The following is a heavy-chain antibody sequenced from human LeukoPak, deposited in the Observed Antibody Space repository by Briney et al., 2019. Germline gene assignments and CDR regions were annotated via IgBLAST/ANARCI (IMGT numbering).Heavy chain of an antibody. V-gene: IGHV4-31*03. CDR3: ARGTTGTQDY. CDR2: IYYSGST. D-gene: IGHD1-1*01. CDR1: GGSISSGGYY. Sequence: PSETLSLTCTVSGGSISSGGYYWSWIRQHPGKGLEWIGYIYYSGSTYYNPSLKSRVTISVDTSKNQFSLKLSSVTAADTAVYYCARGTTGTQDYWGQGTLVTASS. J-gene: IGHJ4*02.